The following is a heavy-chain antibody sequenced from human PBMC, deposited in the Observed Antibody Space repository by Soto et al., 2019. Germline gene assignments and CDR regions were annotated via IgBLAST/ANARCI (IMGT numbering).Heavy chain of an antibody. CDR2: IGTAGDT. CDR3: ARDLALYSSGWYGYGMDV. J-gene: IGHJ6*02. Sequence: LRLSCAASGFTFSSYDMHWVRQATGKGLEWVSAIGTAGDTYYPGSVKGRFTISRENAKNSLYLQMNSLRAGDTAVYYCARDLALYSSGWYGYGMDVWGQGTTVTVSS. V-gene: IGHV3-13*04. D-gene: IGHD6-19*01. CDR1: GFTFSSYD.